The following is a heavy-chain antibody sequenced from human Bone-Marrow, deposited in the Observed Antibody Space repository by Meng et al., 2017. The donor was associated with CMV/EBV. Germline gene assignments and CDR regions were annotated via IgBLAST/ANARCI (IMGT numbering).Heavy chain of an antibody. D-gene: IGHD1-26*01. CDR2: ILPIFGTA. CDR1: GGTFSSYS. Sequence: ASGGTFSSYSISWVRQAPGQGLEWMGGILPIFGTANYAQQFQGRVTITTDESTSTAYIELSSLRSEDTAVYYCARAGSGWELNYFDYWGQGTLVTVSS. J-gene: IGHJ4*02. V-gene: IGHV1-69*05. CDR3: ARAGSGWELNYFDY.